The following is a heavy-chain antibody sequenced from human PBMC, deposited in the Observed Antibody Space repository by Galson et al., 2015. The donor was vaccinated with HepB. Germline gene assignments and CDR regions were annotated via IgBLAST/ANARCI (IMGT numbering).Heavy chain of an antibody. D-gene: IGHD3-3*01. CDR1: GVIFRHHA. J-gene: IGHJ5*02. Sequence: SLRLCWAGSGVIFRHHAMAWIRKAPGKGLEGVSGINGRGSTRYYSDAVKGRFSISRDNSKDTVFLQMDNLRAEATAGYYCVIEGSWFGVDWFDPYCQGARVTVSP. CDR2: INGRGSTR. CDR3: VIEGSWFGVDWFDP. V-gene: IGHV3-23*01.